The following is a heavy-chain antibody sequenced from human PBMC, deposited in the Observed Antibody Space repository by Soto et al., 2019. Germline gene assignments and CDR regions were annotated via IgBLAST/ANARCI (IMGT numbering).Heavy chain of an antibody. Sequence: ASVKVSCKASGYTFTSYGISWVRQAPGQGLEWMGWISAYNGNTNYAQKLQGRVTMTTDTSTSTAYMELRSLRSDDTAVYYCARDLSVQGWLHHTVLRYWGQGTLVTVSS. D-gene: IGHD4-17*01. V-gene: IGHV1-18*01. CDR1: GYTFTSYG. CDR3: ARDLSVQGWLHHTVLRY. CDR2: ISAYNGNT. J-gene: IGHJ4*02.